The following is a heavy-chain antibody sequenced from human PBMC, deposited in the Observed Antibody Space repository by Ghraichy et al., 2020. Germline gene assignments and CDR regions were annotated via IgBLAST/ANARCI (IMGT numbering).Heavy chain of an antibody. D-gene: IGHD5-24*01. Sequence: SVKVSCKASGGTFSSYAISWVRQAPGQGLEWMGGIIPIFGTANYAQKFQGRVTITADESTSTAYMELSSLRSEDTAVYYCARDLGGRSGNPGIRDGYNYDYFDYWGQGTLVTVSS. CDR1: GGTFSSYA. V-gene: IGHV1-69*13. CDR3: ARDLGGRSGNPGIRDGYNYDYFDY. J-gene: IGHJ4*02. CDR2: IIPIFGTA.